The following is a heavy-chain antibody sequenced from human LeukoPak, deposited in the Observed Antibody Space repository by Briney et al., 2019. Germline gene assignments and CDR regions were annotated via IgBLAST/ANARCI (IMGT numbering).Heavy chain of an antibody. J-gene: IGHJ4*02. V-gene: IGHV3-23*01. Sequence: GGSLRLSCAASGFTFSSYAMSWVRQAPGKVLEWVSAISGSGGSTYYADSVKGRFTISRDNSKNTLYLQMNSLRAEDTAVYYCAKAPSAAAHPRYFDYWGQGTLVTVSS. CDR2: ISGSGGST. D-gene: IGHD6-13*01. CDR3: AKAPSAAAHPRYFDY. CDR1: GFTFSSYA.